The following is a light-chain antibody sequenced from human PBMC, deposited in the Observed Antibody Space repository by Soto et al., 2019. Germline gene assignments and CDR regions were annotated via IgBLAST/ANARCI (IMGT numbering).Light chain of an antibody. CDR1: QSVSSNY. V-gene: IGKV3-20*01. CDR3: QQYGSSPRT. CDR2: GAS. Sequence: SVLTQSPGTLSVAPGEGVTLSCRASQSVSSNYLAWYQQRPGQAPRLLIYGASSRLTDIPDRFTGSGSGTDFTLTISRLEPEDFAVYYCQQYGSSPRTFGQGTKVDIK. J-gene: IGKJ2*02.